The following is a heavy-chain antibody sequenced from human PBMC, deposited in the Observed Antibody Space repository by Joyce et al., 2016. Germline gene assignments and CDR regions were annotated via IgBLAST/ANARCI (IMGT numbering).Heavy chain of an antibody. D-gene: IGHD3-10*01. Sequence: QVQLLQSGAEVKKPGSSVNVSCKASGGTFSSYNISWVRQAPGQGLEWMGGSMPIVGTANIAQKFQGRLTITADESSSTAYMELSSLRSEDTAVYYCARVVSGSYYFVMDVWGQGTTVTVSS. J-gene: IGHJ6*02. CDR1: GGTFSSYN. CDR3: ARVVSGSYYFVMDV. V-gene: IGHV1-69*01. CDR2: SMPIVGTA.